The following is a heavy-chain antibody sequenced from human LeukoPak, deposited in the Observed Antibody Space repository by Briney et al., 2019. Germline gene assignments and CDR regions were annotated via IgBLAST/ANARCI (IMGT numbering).Heavy chain of an antibody. CDR3: ARDLAEDMVRGVITDY. J-gene: IGHJ4*02. D-gene: IGHD3-10*01. V-gene: IGHV3-48*01. CDR2: ISSSSTI. Sequence: GGSLRLSCAASGFTFSSYSMNWVRQAPGKGLEWVSYISSSSTIYYADSVKGRFTISRDNAKNSLYLQMNSLRAEDTAVYYCARDLAEDMVRGVITDYWGQGTLVTVSS. CDR1: GFTFSSYS.